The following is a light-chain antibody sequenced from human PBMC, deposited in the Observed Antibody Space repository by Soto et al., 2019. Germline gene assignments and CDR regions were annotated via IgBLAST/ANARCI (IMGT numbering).Light chain of an antibody. CDR3: QSYDSSVSGWVV. V-gene: IGLV1-40*01. CDR2: GNS. J-gene: IGLJ2*01. Sequence: QSVLTQPPSVSGAPGQRVTISCTGSSSNIGAGYDVHWYQQLPGTAPKLLIYGNSNRPSGVPDRFSGSKSGTSASLAITGLQAEDEADYYCQSYDSSVSGWVVFGGGTQLTVL. CDR1: SSNIGAGYD.